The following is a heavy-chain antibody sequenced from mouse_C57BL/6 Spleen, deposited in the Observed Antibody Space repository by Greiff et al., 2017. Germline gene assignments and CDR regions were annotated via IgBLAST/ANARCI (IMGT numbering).Heavy chain of an antibody. D-gene: IGHD1-1*02. CDR3: AREGGAGPYYAMDY. J-gene: IGHJ4*01. Sequence: QVQLQQPGAELVKPGASVKLSCKASGYTFTSYWMHWVKQRPGQGLEWIGMIHPNSGSTNYNEKFKSKATLTVDKSSSTAYMQLSSLTSENSAVYDCAREGGAGPYYAMDYWGQGTSVTVSS. CDR2: IHPNSGST. CDR1: GYTFTSYW. V-gene: IGHV1-64*01.